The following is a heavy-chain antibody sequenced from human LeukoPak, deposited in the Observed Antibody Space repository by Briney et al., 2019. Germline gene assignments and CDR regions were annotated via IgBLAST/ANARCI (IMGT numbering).Heavy chain of an antibody. Sequence: PSETLSLTCAVYGGSFSGYYWSWIRQPPGKGLEWIGEINHSGSTNYNPSLKSRVTISVDTSKNQFSLKLSSVTAADTAVYYCARGVTPSYYRRGNYFDYWGQETLVTVSS. CDR3: ARGVTPSYYRRGNYFDY. J-gene: IGHJ4*02. V-gene: IGHV4-34*01. CDR1: GGSFSGYY. CDR2: INHSGST. D-gene: IGHD4-4*01.